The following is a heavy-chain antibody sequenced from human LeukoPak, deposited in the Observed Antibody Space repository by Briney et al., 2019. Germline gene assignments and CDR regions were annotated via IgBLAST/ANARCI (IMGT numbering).Heavy chain of an antibody. D-gene: IGHD5-24*01. CDR2: IYTSGSA. V-gene: IGHV4-4*07. Sequence: PSETLSLTCTVSGGSISSYYWSWIWQPAGKGLEWIGRIYTSGSANYNPSLKSRVTMSVDTSKNQFSLKLSSVTAADTAMYYCATSPRAWHAFDVWGRGTMVTISS. J-gene: IGHJ3*01. CDR3: ATSPRAWHAFDV. CDR1: GGSISSYY.